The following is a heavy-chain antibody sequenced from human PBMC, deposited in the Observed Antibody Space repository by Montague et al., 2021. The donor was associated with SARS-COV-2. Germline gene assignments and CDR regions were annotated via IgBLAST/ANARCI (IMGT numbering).Heavy chain of an antibody. CDR1: GASIRSDSYY. D-gene: IGHD6-13*01. V-gene: IGHV4-39*02. Sequence: SETLSLTCNVSGASIRSDSYYWCWVRQPPGKGLEWIGVIYSSGSTYYNPSLKSRVTISVDTSQNHVSLRLSSVTAADTAVYFCARRVATAGIFDYWGQGTLVTVSS. J-gene: IGHJ4*02. CDR3: ARRVATAGIFDY. CDR2: IYSSGST.